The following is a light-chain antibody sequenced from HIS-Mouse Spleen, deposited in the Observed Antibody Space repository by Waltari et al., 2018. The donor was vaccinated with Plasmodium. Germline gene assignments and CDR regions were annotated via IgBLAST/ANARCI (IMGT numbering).Light chain of an antibody. J-gene: IGKJ1*01. CDR3: QQYGSWT. V-gene: IGKV3-20*01. CDR1: QSVSSSY. CDR2: GAS. Sequence: EIVLTQSPGTLSLSPGESATLSCRASQSVSSSYLAWYQQKPGQAPRLLISGASSRATGIPDRFSGSGSGTDFTLTISRLEPEDFAVYYCQQYGSWTFGQGTKVEIK.